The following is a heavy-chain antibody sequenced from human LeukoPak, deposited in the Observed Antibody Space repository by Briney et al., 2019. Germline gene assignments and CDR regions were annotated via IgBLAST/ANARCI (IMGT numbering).Heavy chain of an antibody. Sequence: PGGSLRLSCAASGFIFSSYGMHWVRQAPGKGLEWVAVISRDGSNKYYADSVKGRFTISRDNSKNTLYLQMNSLRGEDTAVYYCAKAMYAXYXSSDLWGQGTLVTV. D-gene: IGHD3-22*01. J-gene: IGHJ1*01. V-gene: IGHV3-30*18. CDR3: AKAMYAXYXSSDL. CDR1: GFIFSSYG. CDR2: ISRDGSNK.